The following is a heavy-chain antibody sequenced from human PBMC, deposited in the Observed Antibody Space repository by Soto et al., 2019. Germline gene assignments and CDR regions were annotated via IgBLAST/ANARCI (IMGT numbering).Heavy chain of an antibody. Sequence: PGGSLRLSCAASGFTFSSYAMSWVRQAPGKGLEWVSAISGSGGSTYYADSVKGRFTISRDNSKNTLYLQMNSLRAGDTAVYYCAKEGEYCSGGSCYFGYWGQGTLVTVSS. D-gene: IGHD2-15*01. V-gene: IGHV3-23*01. J-gene: IGHJ4*02. CDR1: GFTFSSYA. CDR2: ISGSGGST. CDR3: AKEGEYCSGGSCYFGY.